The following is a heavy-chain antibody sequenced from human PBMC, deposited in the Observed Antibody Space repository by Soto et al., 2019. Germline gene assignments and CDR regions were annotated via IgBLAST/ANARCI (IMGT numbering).Heavy chain of an antibody. J-gene: IGHJ4*02. V-gene: IGHV4-39*01. D-gene: IGHD2-15*01. CDR3: ARHTPAISISDH. Sequence: SETLSLTCTVSGGSISSSSYYWGWIRQPPGKGLEWIGSIYYSGSTYYNPSLKSRVTISVDTSKNQFSLKLSSVTAADTAVYYCARHTPAISISDHWGQGTLVTVPQ. CDR1: GGSISSSSYY. CDR2: IYYSGST.